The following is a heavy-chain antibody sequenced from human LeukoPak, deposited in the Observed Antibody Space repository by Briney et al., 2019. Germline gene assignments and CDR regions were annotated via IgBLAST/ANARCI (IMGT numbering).Heavy chain of an antibody. CDR1: GFSFSSFG. J-gene: IGHJ4*02. V-gene: IGHV3-23*01. Sequence: GGSLRLSCAASGFSFSSFGMSWVRQAPGRGLQWVSSISGDGRDTFYADSVKGRFTVSRDNSKTTMFLQVNSLRVEDTALYYCARGARLQPMGEFWGQGTLVTVSS. D-gene: IGHD4-11*01. CDR3: ARGARLQPMGEF. CDR2: ISGDGRDT.